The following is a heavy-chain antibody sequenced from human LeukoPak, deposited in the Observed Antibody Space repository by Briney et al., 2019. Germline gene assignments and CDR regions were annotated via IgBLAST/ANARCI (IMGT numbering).Heavy chain of an antibody. CDR1: GFTVSNNY. CDR2: IYSGGAT. Sequence: GGSLRLSCAASGFTVSNNYMSWVRQAPGKGLEWVSVIYSGGATYYADSVKDRFTISRENSKNTVYLQMNSLRAEDTAVYYCAKDGCRITSCHVLVDPWGQGTLVTVSS. CDR3: AKDGCRITSCHVLVDP. V-gene: IGHV3-66*01. J-gene: IGHJ5*02. D-gene: IGHD2-2*01.